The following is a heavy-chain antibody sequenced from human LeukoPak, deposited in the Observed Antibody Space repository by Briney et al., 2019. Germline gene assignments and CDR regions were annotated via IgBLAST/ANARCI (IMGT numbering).Heavy chain of an antibody. D-gene: IGHD2-2*01. CDR2: ISAYNGNT. J-gene: IGHJ4*02. CDR1: GYTFTSYG. CDR3: ARDRIVVVPAAAFDY. V-gene: IGHV1-18*01. Sequence: ASVKVSCKASGYTFTSYGISWVRQAPGQGLEWMGWISAYNGNTNYAQKLQGRVTMTTDTSTSTAYMELRSLRSDDTAVYYCARDRIVVVPAAAFDYWGQGTLVTVSS.